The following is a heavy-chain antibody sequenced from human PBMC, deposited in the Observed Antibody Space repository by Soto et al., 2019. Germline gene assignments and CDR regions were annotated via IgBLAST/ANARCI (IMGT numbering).Heavy chain of an antibody. CDR2: IIPIFGTA. Sequence: RASVKVSCKASGGTFSSYAISWVRQAPGQGLEWMGGIIPIFGTANYAQKFQGRVTITADESTSTAYMELSSLISEDTAVYYCARDGRYCSGGSCYSLDYWGQGTMVTVSS. CDR1: GGTFSSYA. D-gene: IGHD2-15*01. CDR3: ARDGRYCSGGSCYSLDY. V-gene: IGHV1-69*13. J-gene: IGHJ4*02.